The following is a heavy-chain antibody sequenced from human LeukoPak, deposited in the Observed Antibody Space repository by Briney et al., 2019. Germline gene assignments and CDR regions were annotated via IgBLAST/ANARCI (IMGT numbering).Heavy chain of an antibody. CDR3: ARLKGPYYYDSSGYYDAFDI. CDR1: GYTFTGYY. V-gene: IGHV1-2*02. J-gene: IGHJ3*02. CDR2: INPNSGGT. D-gene: IGHD3-22*01. Sequence: GASVKVSCKASGYTFTGYYMHWVRQAPGQGLEGMGWINPNSGGTNYAQKFQGRVTMTRDTSISTAYMELSRLRSDDTAVYYCARLKGPYYYDSSGYYDAFDIWGQGTMVTVSS.